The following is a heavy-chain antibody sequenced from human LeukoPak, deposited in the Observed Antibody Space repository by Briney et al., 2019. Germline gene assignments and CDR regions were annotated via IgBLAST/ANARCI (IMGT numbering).Heavy chain of an antibody. CDR1: GGSISISGFY. J-gene: IGHJ3*01. Sequence: SETLSLTCSVSGGSISISGFYWNWIRQLPGKGLEWLGYTYNSGTTYYNPSFGSRVTISTDTSMNQFFPKYHSVTDADTAVYYCARSSGWRDAFDFWGRVTMVTVSS. CDR2: TYNSGTT. D-gene: IGHD6-19*01. V-gene: IGHV4-31*03. CDR3: ARSSGWRDAFDF.